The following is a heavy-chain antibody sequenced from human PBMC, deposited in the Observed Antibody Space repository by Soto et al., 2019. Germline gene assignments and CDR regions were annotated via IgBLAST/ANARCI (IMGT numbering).Heavy chain of an antibody. Sequence: GESLKISCKGSGYSFTSYWIGWVRQMPGKGLEWMGIIYPGDSDTKYIPSFHGQVTISADKSISTAYLQWSSLKASDTALYYCARTRITMVRGVISANYYYCGMDVWGQGTTVAVSS. V-gene: IGHV5-51*01. CDR1: GYSFTSYW. J-gene: IGHJ6*02. D-gene: IGHD3-10*01. CDR2: IYPGDSDT. CDR3: ARTRITMVRGVISANYYYCGMDV.